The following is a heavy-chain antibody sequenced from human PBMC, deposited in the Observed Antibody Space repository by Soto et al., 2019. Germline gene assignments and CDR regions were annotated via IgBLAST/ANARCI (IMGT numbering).Heavy chain of an antibody. D-gene: IGHD6-6*01. Sequence: GGSLRLSCAASGFTFSDYYMSWIRQAPGKGLEWVSYISSSGSTIYYADSVKGRFTISRDNAKNSLYLQMNSLRAEDTAVYYCAESIAARHAPGYYGMDVWGQGTTVTVSS. V-gene: IGHV3-11*01. CDR2: ISSSGSTI. CDR3: AESIAARHAPGYYGMDV. J-gene: IGHJ6*02. CDR1: GFTFSDYY.